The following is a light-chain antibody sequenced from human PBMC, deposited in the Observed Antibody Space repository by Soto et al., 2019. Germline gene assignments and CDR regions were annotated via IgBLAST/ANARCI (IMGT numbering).Light chain of an antibody. J-gene: IGKJ1*01. Sequence: EIVLTQSPGTLSLSPGERATLSCSASQSVNSSFLAWYQQKVGQAPRLLIYATSTRATGIPDRFGGSGSGADFTRTISRLEPEDFAVFYCQQYDTSRLTFGQGTKVEIK. V-gene: IGKV3-20*01. CDR2: ATS. CDR3: QQYDTSRLT. CDR1: QSVNSSF.